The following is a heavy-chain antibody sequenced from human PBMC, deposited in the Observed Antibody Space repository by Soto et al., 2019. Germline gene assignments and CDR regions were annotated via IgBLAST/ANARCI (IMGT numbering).Heavy chain of an antibody. CDR3: ARPSGLLGQYSALVDY. J-gene: IGHJ4*02. V-gene: IGHV1-69*13. D-gene: IGHD6-6*01. CDR2: IIPIFTTT. CDR1: GGTFSNSS. Sequence: SVNVSCKAAGGTFSNSSIAWGRQAPGQGLEWLGMIIPIFTTTNYAQKFKDRLTISADGSTSTAYMELSGLKSEDTAVYFCARPSGLLGQYSALVDYWGQGTLVTVSS.